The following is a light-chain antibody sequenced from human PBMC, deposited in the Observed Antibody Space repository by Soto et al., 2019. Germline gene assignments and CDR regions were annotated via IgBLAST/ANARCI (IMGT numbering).Light chain of an antibody. CDR2: GAS. J-gene: IGKJ1*01. Sequence: EIVMTQYTATLSVSPGERASPSCRALQSVSSSYLAWYQHKPGQAPRLLIYGASSRATGIPDRFSGSGSGTDFTLTISRLEPEDFAVYYCQQYGSSPPWTFGQGTKVDIK. CDR1: QSVSSSY. V-gene: IGKV3-20*01. CDR3: QQYGSSPPWT.